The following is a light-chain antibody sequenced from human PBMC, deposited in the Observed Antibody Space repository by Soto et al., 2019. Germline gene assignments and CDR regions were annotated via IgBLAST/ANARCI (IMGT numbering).Light chain of an antibody. Sequence: DIVMTQSPDSLAVSLGERATINCKSSQSVLYSSNNKNFLAWYQQKPGQPPKLLIYWASTRASGVPDRFSGSGSGTDFTLTISSLQAEDVAVYFCQQYYSPLITFGGGTKVEIK. CDR2: WAS. V-gene: IGKV4-1*01. CDR1: QSVLYSSNNKNF. CDR3: QQYYSPLIT. J-gene: IGKJ4*01.